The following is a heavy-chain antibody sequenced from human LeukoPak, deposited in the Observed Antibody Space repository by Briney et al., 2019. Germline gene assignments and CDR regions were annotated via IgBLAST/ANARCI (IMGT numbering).Heavy chain of an antibody. Sequence: ASVTVSCKASGYTFTGYYMHWVRQAPGQGLEWMGRINPNSGGTNYAQKFQGRVTMTRDTSISTAYMELSRLRSDDTAAYYCARSWRRIVGATPFPFDYWGQGTLVTVSS. J-gene: IGHJ4*02. CDR3: ARSWRRIVGATPFPFDY. CDR2: INPNSGGT. V-gene: IGHV1-2*06. CDR1: GYTFTGYY. D-gene: IGHD1-26*01.